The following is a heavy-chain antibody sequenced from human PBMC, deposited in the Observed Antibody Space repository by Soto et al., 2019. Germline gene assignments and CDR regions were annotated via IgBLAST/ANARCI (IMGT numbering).Heavy chain of an antibody. D-gene: IGHD3-16*01. Sequence: EVQLVESGGGLVQPGRSLRLSCAASGFTFDDYAMHWVRQAPGKGLEWVSGIICNSGTIGYADSVKGRFTISRDNAKNSLSLKMKSLRAEETALYYCAKEKGFGGVRKGMDVWGQGTTVTVSS. CDR3: AKEKGFGGVRKGMDV. J-gene: IGHJ6*02. CDR2: IICNSGTI. V-gene: IGHV3-9*01. CDR1: GFTFDDYA.